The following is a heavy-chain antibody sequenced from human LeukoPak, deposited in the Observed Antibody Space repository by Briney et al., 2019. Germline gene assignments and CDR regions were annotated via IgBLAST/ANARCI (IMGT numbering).Heavy chain of an antibody. CDR3: ARGKPSTDYYDSSGYEQNFDY. Sequence: ASVKVSCKASGYTFTGYYMHWVRQAPGQGLEWMGWINPNSGGTNYAQKFQGRVTMTRDTSISTAYMELRSLRSDDTAVYYCARGKPSTDYYDSSGYEQNFDYWGQGTPVTVSS. D-gene: IGHD3-22*01. J-gene: IGHJ4*02. V-gene: IGHV1-2*02. CDR1: GYTFTGYY. CDR2: INPNSGGT.